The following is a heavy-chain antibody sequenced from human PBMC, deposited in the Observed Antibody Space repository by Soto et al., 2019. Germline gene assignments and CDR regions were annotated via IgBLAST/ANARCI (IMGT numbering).Heavy chain of an antibody. V-gene: IGHV1-69*13. CDR2: IIPIFGTA. CDR3: ASRFGELLPSYGMDV. CDR1: GGTFSSYA. D-gene: IGHD3-10*01. Sequence: ASLKVSCKASGGTFSSYAISWVRQAPGQGLEWMGGIIPIFGTANYAQKFQGRVTITADESTSTAYMELSSLRSEDTAVYYCASRFGELLPSYGMDVWGPGTTVTVS. J-gene: IGHJ6*02.